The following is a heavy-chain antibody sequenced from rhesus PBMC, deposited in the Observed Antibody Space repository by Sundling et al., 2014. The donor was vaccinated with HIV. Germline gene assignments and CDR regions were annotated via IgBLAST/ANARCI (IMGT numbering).Heavy chain of an antibody. V-gene: IGHV3-119*01. D-gene: IGHD2-33*01. Sequence: EVQLVESGGGLIQPGGSLRLSCAASGFTFSIYWMYWVRQAPGKGLEWVSRISSDGSTTSYADSVKGRFTISRENAKNSLYLQVHSLRTEDTAVYYCAKDWDSGFDYWGQGVLVTVSS. CDR2: ISSDGSTT. J-gene: IGHJ4*01. CDR3: AKDWDSGFDY. CDR1: GFTFSIYW.